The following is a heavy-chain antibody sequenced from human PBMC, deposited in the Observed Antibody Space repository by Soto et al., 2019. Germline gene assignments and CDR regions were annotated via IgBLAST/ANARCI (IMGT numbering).Heavy chain of an antibody. V-gene: IGHV3-33*01. CDR1: GFTFSSYG. CDR2: IRYDGSNK. D-gene: IGHD2-21*01. Sequence: QVQLVESGGGVVQPGRSLRLSCAASGFTFSSYGMHWVRQAPGKGLEWVAVIRYDGSNKYYADSVKGRFTISRDNSKNTLYLQMNSLRAEDTAVYYCARVGDCGGDCYIMDVWGQGTTVTVSS. J-gene: IGHJ6*02. CDR3: ARVGDCGGDCYIMDV.